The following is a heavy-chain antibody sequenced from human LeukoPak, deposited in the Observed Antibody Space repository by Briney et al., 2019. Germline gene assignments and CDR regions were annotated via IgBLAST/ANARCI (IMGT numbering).Heavy chain of an antibody. CDR3: ARDLGINPYYFDY. J-gene: IGHJ4*02. V-gene: IGHV3-7*01. D-gene: IGHD3-10*01. Sequence: GGSLRLSCAASGFTFSSYWMSWVRQAPGKGLEWVANIKQDGSEKYYVDSVKGRFTISRDNAKNSLYLQMNSLRAEDTAVYYCARDLGINPYYFDYWSQGTLVTVSS. CDR2: IKQDGSEK. CDR1: GFTFSSYW.